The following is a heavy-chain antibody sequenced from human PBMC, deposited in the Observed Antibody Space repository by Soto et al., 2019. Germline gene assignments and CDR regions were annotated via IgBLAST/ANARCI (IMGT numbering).Heavy chain of an antibody. V-gene: IGHV3-30-3*01. CDR2: ISYDGSNK. CDR3: ARDQLQHYYYYGMDV. Sequence: GGSLRLSCAASGFTFSSYAMHWVRQAPGKGLEWVAVISYDGSNKYYADSVKGRFTISRDNSKNTLYLQMNSLRAEDTAVYYCARDQLQHYYYYGMDVWGQGTTVTVSS. J-gene: IGHJ6*02. CDR1: GFTFSSYA. D-gene: IGHD2-2*01.